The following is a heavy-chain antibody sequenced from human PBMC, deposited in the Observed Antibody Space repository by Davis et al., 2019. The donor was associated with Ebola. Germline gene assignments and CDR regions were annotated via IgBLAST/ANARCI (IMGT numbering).Heavy chain of an antibody. Sequence: ASVKVSCKASGYTFTSYGISWVRQAPGQGLEWMGWISAYNGNTNYAQKLQGRVTMTTDTSTSTAYMELRSLRSDDTAVYYCARGYYYDSKGSRWFDPWGQGTLVTVSS. CDR1: GYTFTSYG. J-gene: IGHJ5*02. D-gene: IGHD3-22*01. CDR2: ISAYNGNT. CDR3: ARGYYYDSKGSRWFDP. V-gene: IGHV1-18*01.